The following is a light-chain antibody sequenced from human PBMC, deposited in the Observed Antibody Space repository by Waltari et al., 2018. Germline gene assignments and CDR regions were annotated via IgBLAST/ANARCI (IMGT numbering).Light chain of an antibody. J-gene: IGLJ2*01. CDR2: SND. Sequence: QSLLPPARSASGTPGQRVTISGSASYPKIGSKAVNWYQPPPGTAPKLLTYSNDQPTSVVPHRFSGSKSGTSASLAISVLQSDDEADYYCGTWDDSLNGPLFGGGTKVTVL. V-gene: IGLV1-44*01. CDR3: GTWDDSLNGPL. CDR1: YPKIGSKA.